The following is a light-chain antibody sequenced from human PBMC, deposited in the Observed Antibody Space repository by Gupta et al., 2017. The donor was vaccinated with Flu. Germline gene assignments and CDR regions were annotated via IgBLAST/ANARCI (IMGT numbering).Light chain of an antibody. CDR2: DES. Sequence: PGETATLSCRASQSVGTYLAWYQQKPGQAPRLLIYDESNSSTGVPATFSGSGSGRAFTLTILSRVPQDFAVSYCHLRSDWPLVFGXGTTVEIK. J-gene: IGKJ4*01. V-gene: IGKV3-11*02. CDR3: HLRSDWPLV. CDR1: QSVGTY.